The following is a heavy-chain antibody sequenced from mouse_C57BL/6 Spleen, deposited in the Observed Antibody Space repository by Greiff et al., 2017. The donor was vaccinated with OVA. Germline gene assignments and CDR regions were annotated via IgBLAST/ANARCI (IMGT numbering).Heavy chain of an antibody. CDR1: GYTFTSYW. CDR3: AKGGGPSYAMDY. Sequence: QVQLQQPGAELVRPGSSVKLSCKASGYTFTSYWMHWVKQRPIQGLEWIGNIDPSDSETHYNQKFKDKATLTVDKSSSTAYMQLSSLTSEDSAVYYCAKGGGPSYAMDYWGQGTSVTVSS. D-gene: IGHD1-1*02. CDR2: IDPSDSET. J-gene: IGHJ4*01. V-gene: IGHV1-52*01.